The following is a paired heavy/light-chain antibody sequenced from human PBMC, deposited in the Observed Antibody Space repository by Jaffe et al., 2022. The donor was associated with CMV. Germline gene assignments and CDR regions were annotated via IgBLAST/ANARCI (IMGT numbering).Light chain of an antibody. V-gene: IGLV3-19*01. Sequence: SSELTQDPAVSVALGQTVRITCQGDSLRSYYASWYQQKPGQAPVLVIYGKNNRPSGIPDRFSGSSSGNTASLTITGAQAEDEADYYCNSRDSSGNHFYVFGTGTKVTVL. CDR3: NSRDSSGNHFYV. CDR2: GKN. J-gene: IGLJ1*01. CDR1: SLRSYY.
Heavy chain of an antibody. CDR1: GFTFSDYY. CDR3: ARAMKGAASPFHYYYYYMDV. Sequence: QVQLVESGGGLVKPGGSLRLSCAASGFTFSDYYMSWIRQAPGKGLEWVSYISSSSSYTNYADSVKGRFTISRDNAKNSLYLQMNSLRAEDTAVYYCARAMKGAASPFHYYYYYMDVWGKGTTVTVSS. J-gene: IGHJ6*03. CDR2: ISSSSSYT. V-gene: IGHV3-11*06. D-gene: IGHD6-6*01.